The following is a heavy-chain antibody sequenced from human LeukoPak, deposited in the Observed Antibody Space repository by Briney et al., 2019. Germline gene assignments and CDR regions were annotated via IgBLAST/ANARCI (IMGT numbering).Heavy chain of an antibody. CDR3: ARDLYDSIHDY. Sequence: SVKVSCKASGGTFSSYAISWVRQAPGQGLEWMGRIIPIFGIANFAQKFQGRVTITADKSTSTAYMELSSLRSEDTAVCYCARDLYDSIHDYWGQGTLVTVSS. V-gene: IGHV1-69*04. CDR2: IIPIFGIA. D-gene: IGHD3-22*01. J-gene: IGHJ4*02. CDR1: GGTFSSYA.